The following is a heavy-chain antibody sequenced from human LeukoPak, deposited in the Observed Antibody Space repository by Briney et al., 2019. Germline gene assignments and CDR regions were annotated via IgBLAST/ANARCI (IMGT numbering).Heavy chain of an antibody. V-gene: IGHV4-59*08. D-gene: IGHD3-10*01. CDR1: GGSISSYY. CDR2: IYYSGST. J-gene: IGHJ4*02. CDR3: AGSQLRGVLPIDY. Sequence: SETLSLTCTVSGGSISSYYWSWIRQPPGKGLEYIGYIYYSGSTNYNPSLKSRVTISVDTSKNQFSLKLSSVTAADTAVYYCAGSQLRGVLPIDYWGQGTLVTVSS.